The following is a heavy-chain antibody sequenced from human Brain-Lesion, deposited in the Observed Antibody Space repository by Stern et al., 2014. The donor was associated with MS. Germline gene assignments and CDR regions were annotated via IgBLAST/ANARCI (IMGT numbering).Heavy chain of an antibody. CDR3: ASGYRIFDY. CDR1: GGSISSGSDY. D-gene: IGHD5-18*01. V-gene: IGHV4-61*02. CDR2: IHASGSA. J-gene: IGHJ4*02. Sequence: QVQLQQWGPGLVKPSQTLSLTCTVSGGSISSGSDYWSWIRQPVGKGLEWIGRIHASGSAFYTPSLKSRVTISTETSMNQFSLELNSATAADTAIYYCASGYRIFDYWGQGILVTVSS.